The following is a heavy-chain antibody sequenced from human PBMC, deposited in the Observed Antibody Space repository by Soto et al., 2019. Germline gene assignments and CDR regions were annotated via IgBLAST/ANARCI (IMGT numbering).Heavy chain of an antibody. Sequence: ASVKVSCKVSGYTLTELSMHWVRQAPGKGLEWMGGFDPEDGETIYAQKFQGRVTMTEDTSTDTAYMELSSLRSEDTAVYYCAAYIVVVPAAMRWFDPWGQGTLVTVSS. V-gene: IGHV1-24*01. CDR1: GYTLTELS. CDR3: AAYIVVVPAAMRWFDP. D-gene: IGHD2-2*01. J-gene: IGHJ5*02. CDR2: FDPEDGET.